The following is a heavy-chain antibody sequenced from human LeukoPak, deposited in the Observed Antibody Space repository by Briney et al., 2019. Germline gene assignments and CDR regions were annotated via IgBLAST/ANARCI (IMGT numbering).Heavy chain of an antibody. V-gene: IGHV3-23*01. CDR2: ISGSGGST. J-gene: IGHJ5*02. CDR3: VRGYSYGWFDP. Sequence: GGSLRLSCAASAFTFSIYAMSCVRQAPGKGLGWVSTISGSGGSTHYADSVKGRFTISRDNSKNTLYLQMNRLRADHTAVYYCVRGYSYGWFDPWGQGTLVTVSS. D-gene: IGHD5-18*01. CDR1: AFTFSIYA.